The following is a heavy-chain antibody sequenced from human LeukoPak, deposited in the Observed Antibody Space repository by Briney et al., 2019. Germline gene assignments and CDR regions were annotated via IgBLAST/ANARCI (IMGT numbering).Heavy chain of an antibody. CDR3: AHYDFWRVAGYFDY. CDR2: MYWNDDK. V-gene: IGHV2-5*01. Sequence: SGPTLVKPTQTLTLTCTFSGFSLSTSGVGVGWIRQPPGKALEWLALMYWNDDKRYSPSLKSRLTITKDTSTNQVVLTMTNMHPVDTATYYCAHYDFWRVAGYFDYWGQGTLVTVSS. J-gene: IGHJ4*02. CDR1: GFSLSTSGVG. D-gene: IGHD3-3*01.